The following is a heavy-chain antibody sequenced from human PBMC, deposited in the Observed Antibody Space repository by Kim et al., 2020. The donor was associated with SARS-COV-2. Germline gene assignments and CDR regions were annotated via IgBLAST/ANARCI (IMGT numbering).Heavy chain of an antibody. CDR3: ASTHDSSGYYWDY. D-gene: IGHD3-22*01. CDR1: GFTFSSYA. Sequence: GGSLRLSCAASGFTFSSYAMSWVRQAPGKGLEWVSAISGSGGSTYYADSVKGRFTISRDNSKNTQYLQMNSLRAEDTAVYYCASTHDSSGYYWDYWGQGTLVTVSS. V-gene: IGHV3-23*01. CDR2: ISGSGGST. J-gene: IGHJ4*02.